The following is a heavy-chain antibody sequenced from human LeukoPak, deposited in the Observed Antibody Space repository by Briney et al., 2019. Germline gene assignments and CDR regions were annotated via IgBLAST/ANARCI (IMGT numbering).Heavy chain of an antibody. CDR1: GGSISSYY. J-gene: IGHJ4*02. CDR3: ARAQDYGGNLLDY. V-gene: IGHV4-59*01. D-gene: IGHD4-23*01. CDR2: IHYSGST. Sequence: SETLSLTCTVSGGSISSYYWSWIRQPPGKGLEWIGYIHYSGSTNYNPSLKSRVTISVDTSKNQFSLKLSSVTAADTAVYYCARAQDYGGNLLDYWGQGTLVTVSS.